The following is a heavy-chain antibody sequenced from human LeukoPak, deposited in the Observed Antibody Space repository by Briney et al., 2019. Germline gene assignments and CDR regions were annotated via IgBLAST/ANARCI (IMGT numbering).Heavy chain of an antibody. J-gene: IGHJ5*02. Sequence: SETLSLTCTVSGGSISSYYWNWIRQSPSRGLEWLGRTYYRSKWYNDYAVSVKSRITINPDTSKNQFSLQLNSVTPEDTAVYYCARLRYYGSGSYSRFDPWGQGTLATVSS. CDR1: GGSISSYY. CDR2: TYYRSKWYN. D-gene: IGHD3-10*01. V-gene: IGHV6-1*01. CDR3: ARLRYYGSGSYSRFDP.